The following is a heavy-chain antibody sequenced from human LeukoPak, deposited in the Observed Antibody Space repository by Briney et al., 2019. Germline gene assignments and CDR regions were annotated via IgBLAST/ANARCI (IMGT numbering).Heavy chain of an antibody. CDR3: ARGPSIAARYDAFDI. CDR2: ISSSGNTI. D-gene: IGHD6-6*01. CDR1: EFTFTSYE. V-gene: IGHV3-48*03. J-gene: IGHJ3*02. Sequence: PGGSLRLSCAASEFTFTSYELNWVRQAPGKGVEWVSYISSSGNTIYYADSVKGRFTISRDNAKNSLYLQVISLRAEDTAVYYCARGPSIAARYDAFDIWGQGTMVTVSS.